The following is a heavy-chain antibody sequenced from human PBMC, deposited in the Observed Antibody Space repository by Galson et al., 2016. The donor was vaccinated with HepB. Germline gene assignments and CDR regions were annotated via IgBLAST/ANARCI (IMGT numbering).Heavy chain of an antibody. CDR1: GGSIINYY. CDR3: ARGPAVVVPAINVGVDIDY. D-gene: IGHD2-2*01. Sequence: ETLSLTCNVSGGSIINYYWNWIRQPPGRGLEWIGEINDDGDTNYNPSLKSRVIMSLDTSKDQFSLKMTSVTAADTAVYYCARGPAVVVPAINVGVDIDYWGQGTLVTVSS. V-gene: IGHV4-34*01. J-gene: IGHJ4*02. CDR2: INDDGDT.